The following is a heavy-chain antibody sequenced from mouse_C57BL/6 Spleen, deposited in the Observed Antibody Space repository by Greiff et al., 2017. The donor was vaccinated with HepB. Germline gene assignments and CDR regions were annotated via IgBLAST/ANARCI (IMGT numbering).Heavy chain of an antibody. CDR3: ASYYAPSAY. CDR1: GYTFTSYW. D-gene: IGHD1-1*01. V-gene: IGHV1-50*01. CDR2: IDPSDSYT. Sequence: QVQLQQPGAELVKPGASVKLSCKASGYTFTSYWMQWVKQRPGQGLEWIGEIDPSDSYTNYNQKFKGQATLTVDTSSSTAYMQLSSLTSEDSAVYYCASYYAPSAYWGQGTLVTVSA. J-gene: IGHJ3*01.